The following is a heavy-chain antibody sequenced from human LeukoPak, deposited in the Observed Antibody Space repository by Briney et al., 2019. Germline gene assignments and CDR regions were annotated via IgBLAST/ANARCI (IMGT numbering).Heavy chain of an antibody. CDR3: ARGADDSSGYYGGDY. D-gene: IGHD3-22*01. CDR1: GYTFTGYY. V-gene: IGHV1-2*02. CDR2: INPNSGGT. Sequence: ASVKVSCKASGYTFTGYYMHWVRQAPGQGLEWMGWINPNSGGTNYAQKFQGRVTMTRDTSISTAYMELSRLRSDDTAVYYCARGADDSSGYYGGDYWGQGTLVTVSS. J-gene: IGHJ4*02.